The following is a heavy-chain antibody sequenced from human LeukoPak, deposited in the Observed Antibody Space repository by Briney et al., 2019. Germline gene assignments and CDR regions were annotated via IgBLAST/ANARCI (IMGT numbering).Heavy chain of an antibody. J-gene: IGHJ4*02. V-gene: IGHV1-46*01. D-gene: IGHD3-16*02. CDR3: ARDENERLAEGYRFDY. Sequence: ASVKVSCKASGYTFTSYYIHWVRQAPGQGLEWMAIINPSGGSTSYAQKFQGRVTMTRDTSTSTVYMELSSLRSEDTAVYYCARDENERLAEGYRFDYWGQGTLVTVSS. CDR1: GYTFTSYY. CDR2: INPSGGST.